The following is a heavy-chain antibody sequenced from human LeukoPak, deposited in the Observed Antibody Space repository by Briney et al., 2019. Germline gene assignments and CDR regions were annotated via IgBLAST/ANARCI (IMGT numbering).Heavy chain of an antibody. V-gene: IGHV4-34*01. CDR1: GGSFSGYY. CDR2: INHSGST. CDR3: ARDRHFYSSSWKYNWFDP. D-gene: IGHD6-13*01. J-gene: IGHJ5*02. Sequence: PSETLSLTWAVYGGSFSGYYWSWIRQPPGKGLEWIGEINHSGSTNYNPSLKSRVTISVDTSKNQFSLKLSSVTAADTAVYYCARDRHFYSSSWKYNWFDPWGQGTLVTVSS.